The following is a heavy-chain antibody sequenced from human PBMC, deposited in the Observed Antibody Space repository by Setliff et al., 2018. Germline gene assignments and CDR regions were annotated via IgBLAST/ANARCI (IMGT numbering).Heavy chain of an antibody. CDR3: VRGEMFSTSPRAD. V-gene: IGHV3-30*02. J-gene: IGHJ4*02. CDR1: GFTFSNYG. Sequence: GGSMRLSCVASGFTFSNYGMHWVRQAPGKGLEWVTYIQHDGNIKHYADSVKGRCTISRDNSKNTLYLEMSSLRPEDTAVYYCVRGEMFSTSPRADWGQGTQVTVSS. CDR2: IQHDGNIK. D-gene: IGHD2-2*01.